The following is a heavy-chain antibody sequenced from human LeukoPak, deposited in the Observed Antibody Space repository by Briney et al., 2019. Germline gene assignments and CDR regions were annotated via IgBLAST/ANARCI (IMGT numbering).Heavy chain of an antibody. J-gene: IGHJ5*02. CDR2: IYYSGST. CDR1: GGSISSYY. CDR3: ARDLTTSRTTGTKT. V-gene: IGHV4-59*12. D-gene: IGHD1-1*01. Sequence: SETLSLTCTVSGGSISSYYWSWTRQPPGKGLEWIGYIYYSGSTNYNPSLKSRVTISVDTSKNQFSLKLSSVTAADTAVYYCARDLTTSRTTGTKTWGQGTLVTVSS.